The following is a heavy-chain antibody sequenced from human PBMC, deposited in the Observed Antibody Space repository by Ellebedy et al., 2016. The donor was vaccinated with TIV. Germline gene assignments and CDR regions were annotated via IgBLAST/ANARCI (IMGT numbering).Heavy chain of an antibody. J-gene: IGHJ5*02. CDR1: GSTFSGYY. Sequence: AASVKVSCKASGSTFSGYYLHWVRQAPGHGLEWMGWMNPKSGTTKSAQKFQDWVTMTRDTPISTAYMELNRLTSDATALYYCVLVASGTYWFDPWGQGTLVTVSS. CDR2: MNPKSGTT. V-gene: IGHV1-2*04. CDR3: VLVASGTYWFDP. D-gene: IGHD6-13*01.